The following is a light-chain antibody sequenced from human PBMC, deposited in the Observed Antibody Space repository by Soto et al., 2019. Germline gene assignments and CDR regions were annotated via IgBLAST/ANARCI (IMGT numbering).Light chain of an antibody. J-gene: IGLJ3*02. V-gene: IGLV2-14*01. CDR1: NSDVGAYNY. CDR3: ASYTISSTRV. Sequence: QSALTQPASVSGSPGQSITISCTGSNSDVGAYNYVSWYQQHPGKAPKLIIYEVNNRPSGVSYRFSGSKSGNTASLTISGLQADDEADYYCASYTISSTRVFGGRTKLTVL. CDR2: EVN.